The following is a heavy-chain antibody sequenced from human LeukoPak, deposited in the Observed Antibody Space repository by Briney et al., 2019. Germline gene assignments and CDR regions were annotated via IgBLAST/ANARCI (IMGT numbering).Heavy chain of an antibody. Sequence: PSETLSLTCTVSGGSVSSGSYYWSWIRQPPGKGLEWIGYIYYSGSTNYNPSLKSRVTISVDTSKNQFSPKLSSVTAADTAVYYCARAATVVTNLDYWGQGTLVTVSS. J-gene: IGHJ4*02. V-gene: IGHV4-61*01. CDR2: IYYSGST. CDR1: GGSVSSGSYY. D-gene: IGHD4-23*01. CDR3: ARAATVVTNLDY.